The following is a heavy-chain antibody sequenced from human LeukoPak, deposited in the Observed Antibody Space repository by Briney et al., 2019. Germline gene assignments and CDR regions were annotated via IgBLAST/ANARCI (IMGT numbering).Heavy chain of an antibody. D-gene: IGHD2-15*01. V-gene: IGHV3-21*01. Sequence: GGSLXLSCAASGFTFSSYSMXXXXXXPXXXXXXXXXXXXXXXYXYYADXXXGRFTISXXXAKNSLYLQMNSLXXXDTAVYYCXXXXXDCSGGSCYSVFVPDAFDIWGQGTMVTVSS. J-gene: IGHJ3*02. CDR3: XXXXXDCSGGSCYSVFVPDAFDI. CDR1: GFTFSSYS. CDR2: XXXXXXYX.